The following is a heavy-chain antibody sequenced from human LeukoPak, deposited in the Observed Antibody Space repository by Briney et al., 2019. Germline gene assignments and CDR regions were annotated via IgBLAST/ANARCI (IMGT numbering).Heavy chain of an antibody. Sequence: PGGSLRLSCAASGFTFSSYWMHWVRQAPGKGLVWVSRINTDGSSTSYADSVQGRFTISRDNAKNTLYLQMNSLRAEDTALYYCAREGGYCSSSSCYKYSDSWGQGTLVTVSS. D-gene: IGHD2-2*02. J-gene: IGHJ5*01. CDR2: INTDGSST. CDR3: AREGGYCSSSSCYKYSDS. V-gene: IGHV3-74*01. CDR1: GFTFSSYW.